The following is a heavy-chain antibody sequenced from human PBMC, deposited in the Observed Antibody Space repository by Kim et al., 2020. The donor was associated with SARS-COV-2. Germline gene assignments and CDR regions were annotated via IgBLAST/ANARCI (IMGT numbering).Heavy chain of an antibody. CDR3: ARAGDRLEWLLLGKFDY. CDR2: ISYDGSNK. V-gene: IGHV3-30*04. D-gene: IGHD3-3*01. J-gene: IGHJ4*02. Sequence: GSLRLSCAASGFTFSSYAMHWVRQAPGKGLEWVAVISYDGSNKYYADSVKGRFTISRDNSKNTLYLQMNSLRAEDTAVYYCARAGDRLEWLLLGKFDYWGQGTLVTVSS. CDR1: GFTFSSYA.